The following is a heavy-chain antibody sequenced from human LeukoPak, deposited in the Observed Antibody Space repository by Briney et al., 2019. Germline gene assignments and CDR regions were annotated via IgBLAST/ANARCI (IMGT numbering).Heavy chain of an antibody. V-gene: IGHV3-21*01. CDR1: GFTFSSYS. J-gene: IGHJ4*02. Sequence: PGGSLRLSCAASGFTFSSYSMNWVRQAPGKGLEWVSSISSSSSYIYYADSVKGRFTISRDNSKNMLYLQMDSLRVDDTAVYYCARGGDTYYFDFWGQGTLVTVSS. D-gene: IGHD2-21*01. CDR2: ISSSSSYI. CDR3: ARGGDTYYFDF.